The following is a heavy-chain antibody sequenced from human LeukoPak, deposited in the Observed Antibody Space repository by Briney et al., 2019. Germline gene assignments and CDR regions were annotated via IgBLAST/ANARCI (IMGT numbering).Heavy chain of an antibody. D-gene: IGHD3-16*01. V-gene: IGHV4-4*07. CDR3: VQDGPLRSDY. Sequence: PSETLSLTCTVSGASISTYYWSWIRKPAGKGLEWVGRIFASGTTNYNPSLESRVAMSVDTSKNQFSLNLSSVTAADTAIYYCVQDGPLRSDYWGQGTLVTVSS. CDR2: IFASGTT. J-gene: IGHJ4*02. CDR1: GASISTYY.